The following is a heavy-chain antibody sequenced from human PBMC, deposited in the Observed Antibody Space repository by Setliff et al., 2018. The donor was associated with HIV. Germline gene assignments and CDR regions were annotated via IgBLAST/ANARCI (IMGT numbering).Heavy chain of an antibody. CDR2: ISMTYSGKT. V-gene: IGHV4-39*01. CDR1: GGSMNDPHHN. J-gene: IGHJ5*02. Sequence: SETLSLTCTVTGGSMNDPHHNWGWSRQAPGKGLEWIGSISMTYSGKTYYNPALQSRVLISVAASKNQVALKLNTVTATDTAVYYCARFGRGFSNCCNLWGQGTLVTVSS. D-gene: IGHD3-16*01. CDR3: ARFGRGFSNCCNL.